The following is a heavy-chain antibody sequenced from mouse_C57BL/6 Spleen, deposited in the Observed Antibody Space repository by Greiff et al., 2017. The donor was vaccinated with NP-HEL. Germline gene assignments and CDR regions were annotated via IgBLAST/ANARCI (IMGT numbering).Heavy chain of an antibody. CDR3: ASGSSPSYWYFDV. J-gene: IGHJ1*03. CDR2: IDPANGNT. Sequence: EVKLVESVAELVRPGASVKLSCTASGFNIKNTYMHWVKQRPEQGLEWIGRIDPANGNTKYAPKFQGKATITADTSSNTAYLQLSSLTSEDTAIYYCASGSSPSYWYFDVWGTGTTVTVSS. D-gene: IGHD1-1*01. CDR1: GFNIKNTY. V-gene: IGHV14-3*01.